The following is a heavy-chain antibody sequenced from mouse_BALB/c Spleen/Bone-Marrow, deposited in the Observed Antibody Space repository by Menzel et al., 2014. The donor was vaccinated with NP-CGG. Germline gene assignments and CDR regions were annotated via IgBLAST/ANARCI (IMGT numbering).Heavy chain of an antibody. J-gene: IGHJ3*01. CDR1: GFTFSDYY. CDR3: ANYYGSTWFAY. D-gene: IGHD1-1*01. V-gene: IGHV5-4*02. CDR2: ISDGGSYT. Sequence: EVHLVESGGGLVKPGGSLKLSCAASGFTFSDYYMYWVRQTPEKRLEWVATISDGGSYTYYPDSVEGRFTISRDNAKNNLYLQMSSLKSEDTAMYYCANYYGSTWFAYWGQGTLVTVSA.